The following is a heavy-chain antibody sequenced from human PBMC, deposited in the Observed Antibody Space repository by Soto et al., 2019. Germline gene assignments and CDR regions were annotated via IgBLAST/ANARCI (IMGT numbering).Heavy chain of an antibody. CDR2: IYHSGST. V-gene: IGHV4-4*02. Sequence: PLETLSLTCAVSSGSISSSNWWSWVRQPPGKGLEWIGEIYHSGSTNYNPSLKSRVTISVDKSKNQFSLKLSSVTAADTAVYYCARPTYYDFWGNDGAFDIWGQGTMVTVSS. D-gene: IGHD3-3*01. CDR1: SGSISSSNW. CDR3: ARPTYYDFWGNDGAFDI. J-gene: IGHJ3*02.